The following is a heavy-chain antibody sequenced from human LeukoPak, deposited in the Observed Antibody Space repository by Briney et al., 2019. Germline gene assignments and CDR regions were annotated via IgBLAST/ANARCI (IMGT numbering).Heavy chain of an antibody. J-gene: IGHJ4*02. V-gene: IGHV3-48*02. CDR1: GFSLSSYS. D-gene: IGHD5-12*01. CDR2: ISSSSSTI. Sequence: GGSLRLSCAASGFSLSSYSMNWVRQAPGKGLEWVSYISSSSSTIYYADSVKGRFTISRDNAKNSLYLQMNSLRDEDTAAYYCARAADSGYDFKLYYWGQGTLVTVSS. CDR3: ARAADSGYDFKLYY.